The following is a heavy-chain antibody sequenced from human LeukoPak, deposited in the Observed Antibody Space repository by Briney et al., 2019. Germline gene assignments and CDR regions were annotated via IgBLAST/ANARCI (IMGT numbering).Heavy chain of an antibody. V-gene: IGHV4-4*07. Sequence: PSETLSLTCTVSGGSMSSFYWSWIRQPAGKGLEWIGRIDISGSTNYNPSLKSRATMFVDTSRNQFSLQLSSVTAADMAVYYCARVCVGGSSCMDVWGKGTTVTISS. CDR2: IDISGST. J-gene: IGHJ6*03. CDR3: ARVCVGGSSCMDV. D-gene: IGHD3-16*01. CDR1: GGSMSSFY.